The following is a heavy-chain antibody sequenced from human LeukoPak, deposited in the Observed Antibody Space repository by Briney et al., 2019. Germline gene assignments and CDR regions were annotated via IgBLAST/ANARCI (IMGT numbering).Heavy chain of an antibody. V-gene: IGHV1-18*01. CDR2: ISAYNGNT. Sequence: ASVKLSCKASGYTFTSYGISWVRQAPGQGLEWMGWISAYNGNTNYAQKLQGRVTMTTDTSTSTDYMELRSLRSDDTAVYYCAREEWGYYDSSGTGLDYWGQGTLVTVSS. J-gene: IGHJ4*02. CDR1: GYTFTSYG. CDR3: AREEWGYYDSSGTGLDY. D-gene: IGHD3-22*01.